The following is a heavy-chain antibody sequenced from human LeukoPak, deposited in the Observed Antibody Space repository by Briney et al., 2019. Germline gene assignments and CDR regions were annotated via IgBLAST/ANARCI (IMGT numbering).Heavy chain of an antibody. Sequence: GGSPRLSCAASGFTFGSYAMNWVRQAPGKGLEWVSASGTVGDTYYADSVRGRFTISRDNSKGTLDLQMTSLRAEDTAVYYCAMKTPGTHPFDYWGQGTLVTVSP. J-gene: IGHJ4*02. CDR2: SGTVGDT. D-gene: IGHD6-13*01. CDR3: AMKTPGTHPFDY. V-gene: IGHV3-23*01. CDR1: GFTFGSYA.